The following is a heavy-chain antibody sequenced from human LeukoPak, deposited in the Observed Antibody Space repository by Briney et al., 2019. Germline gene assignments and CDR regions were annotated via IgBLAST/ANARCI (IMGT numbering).Heavy chain of an antibody. Sequence: GAPVKVSCKASGYTFTGYYMHWVRQAPGQGLEWMGWINPNSGGTNYAQKFQGRVTMTRDTSISTAYMELSRLRSDDTAVYYCAKVRGIAAAGPYYYYYMDVWGKGTTVTVSS. CDR1: GYTFTGYY. V-gene: IGHV1-2*02. J-gene: IGHJ6*03. CDR3: AKVRGIAAAGPYYYYYMDV. CDR2: INPNSGGT. D-gene: IGHD6-13*01.